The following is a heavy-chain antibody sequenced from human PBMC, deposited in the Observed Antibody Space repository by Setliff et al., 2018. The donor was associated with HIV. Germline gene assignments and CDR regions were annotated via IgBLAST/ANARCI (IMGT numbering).Heavy chain of an antibody. V-gene: IGHV4-34*01. CDR3: ARGSYRGSGFFVRYFDF. CDR1: GGSFTSYY. J-gene: IGHJ4*02. Sequence: PSETLSLTCAVYGGSFTSYYWTWIRQAPGKDLEWIGEVNHNGGTNYNPSLKSRVTISVDRSKNQFFLRLTSVTAADTAVYYCARGSYRGSGFFVRYFDFWGQGSLVTVSS. CDR2: VNHNGGT. D-gene: IGHD3-3*01.